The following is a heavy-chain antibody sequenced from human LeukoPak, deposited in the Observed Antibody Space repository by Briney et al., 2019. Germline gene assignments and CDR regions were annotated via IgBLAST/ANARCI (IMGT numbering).Heavy chain of an antibody. D-gene: IGHD4-11*01. CDR1: GFTFGEYT. J-gene: IGHJ4*02. CDR2: IYGGGRVR. V-gene: IGHV3-23*01. CDR3: AKDRLPDSIWSVDS. Sequence: GGSLRLSCAASGFTFGEYTMNWIRQTPGKGLEWVSGIYGGGRVRFYADSVRGRFTITRDNSRNTVYLEMNDLRPEDTALYYCAKDRLPDSIWSVDSWGRGTLVTVSS.